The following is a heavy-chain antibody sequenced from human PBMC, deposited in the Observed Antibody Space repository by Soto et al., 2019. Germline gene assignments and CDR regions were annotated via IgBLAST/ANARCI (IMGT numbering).Heavy chain of an antibody. V-gene: IGHV1-8*01. Sequence: QVQLVQSGAEVKKPGASVKVSCKASGYTFTSYDINWVRQATGQGLEWMGWMNPNSGNTGYAQKFQGRVTMNRHTSTSTAYMALSSLTSEDTAVYYCARMSVRTARPSEKRNSYYDSMDVWGKGTTVTVSS. J-gene: IGHJ6*03. CDR2: MNPNSGNT. D-gene: IGHD6-6*01. CDR3: ARMSVRTARPSEKRNSYYDSMDV. CDR1: GYTFTSYD.